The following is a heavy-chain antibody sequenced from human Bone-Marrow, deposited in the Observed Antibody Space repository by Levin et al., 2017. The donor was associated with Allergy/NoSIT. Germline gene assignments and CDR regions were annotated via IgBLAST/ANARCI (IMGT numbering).Heavy chain of an antibody. CDR1: GASIGRYF. CDR3: ATATYDTTGYSQPY. V-gene: IGHV4-59*01. J-gene: IGHJ1*01. CDR2: IYSGATT. Sequence: SETLSLTCSISGASIGRYFWTWVRQPPGKGLEWIGYIYSGATTKYNPSLKSRVVISSDASENHFSLTLSSVTAADTAVYYCATATYDTTGYSQPYWAQGTLVTVSS. D-gene: IGHD3-9*01.